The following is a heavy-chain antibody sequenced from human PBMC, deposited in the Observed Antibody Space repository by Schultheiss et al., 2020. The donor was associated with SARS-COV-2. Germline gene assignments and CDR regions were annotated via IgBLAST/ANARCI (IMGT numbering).Heavy chain of an antibody. V-gene: IGHV4-30-2*01. CDR1: GGSISSGGYS. CDR3: ARVPYGDPHFDY. Sequence: LRLSCAVSGGSISSGGYSWSWIRQPPGKGLEWIGYIYHSGSTYYNPSLKSRVTISVDTSKNQFSLKLSSVTAADTAVYYCARVPYGDPHFDYWGQGTLVTVPS. CDR2: IYHSGST. J-gene: IGHJ4*02. D-gene: IGHD4-17*01.